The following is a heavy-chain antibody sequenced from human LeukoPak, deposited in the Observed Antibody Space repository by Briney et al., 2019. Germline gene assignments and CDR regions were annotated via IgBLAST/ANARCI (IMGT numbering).Heavy chain of an antibody. CDR3: ARVELRYFDWLYTMDV. CDR1: GYTFTGYY. D-gene: IGHD3-9*01. V-gene: IGHV1-2*02. CDR2: INPNSGGT. Sequence: ASVKVSCKASGYTFTGYYMHWVRQAPGQGLEWMGWINPNSGGTNYAQKFQGRVTMTRDTSISTAYMELSRLRSDDTAVYYCARVELRYFDWLYTMDVWGKGTTVTVSS. J-gene: IGHJ6*03.